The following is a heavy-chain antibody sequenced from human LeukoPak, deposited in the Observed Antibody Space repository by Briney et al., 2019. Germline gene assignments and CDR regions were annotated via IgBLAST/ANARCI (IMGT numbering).Heavy chain of an antibody. V-gene: IGHV4-59*01. D-gene: IGHD3-16*01. CDR1: GGSISGSY. CDR2: MYNSGST. CDR3: ARNYDGMSSPFDY. J-gene: IGHJ4*02. Sequence: TSETLSLTCTVSGGSISGSYWRWIRQPPGKGLEWIAYMYNSGSTNYNPSLKSRVTISIDTSKNQFSLKLSSLTAADTAVYYCARNYDGMSSPFDYWGQGTLVTVSS.